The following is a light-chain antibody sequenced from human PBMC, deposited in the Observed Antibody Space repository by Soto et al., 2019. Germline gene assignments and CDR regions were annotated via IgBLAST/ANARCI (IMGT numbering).Light chain of an antibody. J-gene: IGKJ4*01. V-gene: IGKV1-39*01. Sequence: DIQMTQSPSSLSASVGDRVTITCRASQSISSYLNWYQQKPGKAPKLLIYAASSLQSGVPSRFSGSGSGTDFTLTISSLQPEDFETYYCQQSYSTSPLTFGGGTKVEIK. CDR1: QSISSY. CDR3: QQSYSTSPLT. CDR2: AAS.